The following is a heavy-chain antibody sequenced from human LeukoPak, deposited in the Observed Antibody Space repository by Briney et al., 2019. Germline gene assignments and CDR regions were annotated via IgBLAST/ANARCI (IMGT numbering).Heavy chain of an antibody. Sequence: SETLSLTCTVSGGSISSYYWSWIRQPPGKGLEWIGYIYYSGSTDYNPSLKSRVTISVDTSKNQFSLKLSSVTAADTAVYYCARDSSGWYHWFDPWGQGTLVTVSS. CDR1: GGSISSYY. CDR3: ARDSSGWYHWFDP. CDR2: IYYSGST. J-gene: IGHJ5*02. V-gene: IGHV4-59*01. D-gene: IGHD6-19*01.